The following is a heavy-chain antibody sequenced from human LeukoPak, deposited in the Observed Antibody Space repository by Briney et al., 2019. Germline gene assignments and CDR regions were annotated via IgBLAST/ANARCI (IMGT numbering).Heavy chain of an antibody. CDR2: IYYSGST. CDR1: GGSISSHY. J-gene: IGHJ4*02. Sequence: PETLSLTCTVSGGSISSHYWSWIRQPPGKGLEWIGYIYYSGSTNYNPSLKSRVTISVDTSKNQFSLKLSSVTAAGTAVYYCARVGGNLGFDYWGQGTLVTVSS. V-gene: IGHV4-59*11. CDR3: ARVGGNLGFDY. D-gene: IGHD4-23*01.